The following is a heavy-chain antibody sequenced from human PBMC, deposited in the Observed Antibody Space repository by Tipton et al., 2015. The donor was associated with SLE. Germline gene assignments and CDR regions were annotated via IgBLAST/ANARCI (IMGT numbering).Heavy chain of an antibody. CDR3: VREDFWSGYGQCFDY. Sequence: QLVQSGGGLVQPGGSVRLSCAASGFNVNYKYMSWVRQAPGKGLEWVSLIYSGVSAYYADSVKGRFTISRDTSKNTVFLQMNSLRTEDTAVYYCVREDFWSGYGQCFDYWGQGTLVTVSS. CDR1: GFNVNYKY. CDR2: IYSGVSA. D-gene: IGHD3-3*01. V-gene: IGHV3-53*04. J-gene: IGHJ4*02.